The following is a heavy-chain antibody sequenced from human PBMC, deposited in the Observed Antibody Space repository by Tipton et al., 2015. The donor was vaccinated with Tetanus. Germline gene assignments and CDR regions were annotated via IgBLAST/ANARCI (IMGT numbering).Heavy chain of an antibody. J-gene: IGHJ5*02. V-gene: IGHV1-18*01. D-gene: IGHD3/OR15-3a*01. CDR2: ISPFNENV. CDR1: GYTFTHYG. CDR3: ARGRGLGPHEYFEH. Sequence: QLVQSGAEVKKPGASVKVSCKASGYTFTHYGVNWVRQAPGQGLEWMGWISPFNENVNYAEKFQGRLTMTTDRSTATVYMDLRSLGSDDTAVYYCARGRGLGPHEYFEHWGQGTLVTVPS.